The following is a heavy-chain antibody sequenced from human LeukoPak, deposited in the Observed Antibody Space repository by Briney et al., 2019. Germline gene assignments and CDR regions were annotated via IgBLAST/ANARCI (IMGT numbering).Heavy chain of an antibody. J-gene: IGHJ4*02. V-gene: IGHV3-23*01. Sequence: VGSLRLSCAASGVTFSSYVMSSGREAPGTGLGCGWAICGSVGGTYYADSARGGFTTSRENSKKTLYLQMNSPRAEETGVHYCAKDLVPSVFPDYVWGSYRTDYWGQGTLVTVSS. CDR3: AKDLVPSVFPDYVWGSYRTDY. CDR1: GVTFSSYV. CDR2: ICGSVGGT. D-gene: IGHD3-16*02.